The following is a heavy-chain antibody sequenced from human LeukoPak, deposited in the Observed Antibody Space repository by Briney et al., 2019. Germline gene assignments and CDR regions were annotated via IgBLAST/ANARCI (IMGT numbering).Heavy chain of an antibody. Sequence: SETLSLTCAVYGGSFSGYYWSWIRQPPGKGLEWIGEINHSGSTNYNPSLKSRVTISVDTSKNQFSLKLSSVTAADTAVYYCARYYDFWSGYYTGYGMDVWGQGTTVTVSS. J-gene: IGHJ6*02. D-gene: IGHD3-3*01. CDR2: INHSGST. CDR3: ARYYDFWSGYYTGYGMDV. V-gene: IGHV4-34*01. CDR1: GGSFSGYY.